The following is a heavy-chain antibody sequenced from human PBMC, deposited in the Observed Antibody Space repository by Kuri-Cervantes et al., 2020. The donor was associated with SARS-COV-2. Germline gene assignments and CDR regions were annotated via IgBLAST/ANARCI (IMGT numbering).Heavy chain of an antibody. Sequence: SCTVSGGSISSGDYYWSWIRRPPGKGLEWIGYIYYSGSTYYNPSLKSRVTIPVDTSKNQFSLKLSSVTAADTAVYYCARVKDWFGEPKFDYWGQGTLVTVSS. CDR2: IYYSGST. CDR3: ARVKDWFGEPKFDY. J-gene: IGHJ4*02. D-gene: IGHD3-10*01. V-gene: IGHV4-30-4*08. CDR1: GGSISSGDYY.